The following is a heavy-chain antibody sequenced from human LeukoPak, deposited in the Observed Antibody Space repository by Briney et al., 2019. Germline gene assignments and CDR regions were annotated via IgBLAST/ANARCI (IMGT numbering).Heavy chain of an antibody. V-gene: IGHV3-30*18. D-gene: IGHD2-21*01. Sequence: GGSLRLSCAASGFTFRTYGMHWVRQAPGKGLEWVAVISYDGGNEYYADSVKGRFTISRDNSKNTLYLQMSSLRAEDTAVYYCAKEFNRGLPDYWGQGTLVTVPS. CDR2: ISYDGGNE. J-gene: IGHJ4*02. CDR3: AKEFNRGLPDY. CDR1: GFTFRTYG.